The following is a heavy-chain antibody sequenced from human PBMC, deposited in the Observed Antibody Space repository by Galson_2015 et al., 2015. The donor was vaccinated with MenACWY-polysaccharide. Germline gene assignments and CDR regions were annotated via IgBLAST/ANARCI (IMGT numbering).Heavy chain of an antibody. CDR1: GGSFSGYY. J-gene: IGHJ4*02. CDR3: ARVPRYSSSWIFDY. CDR2: INHSGST. Sequence: ETLSLTCAVYGGSFSGYYWSWIRQPPGKGLEWIGEINHSGSTNYNPSLKSRVTISVDTSKNQFSLKLSSVTAADTAVYYCARVPRYSSSWIFDYWGQGTLVTVSS. D-gene: IGHD6-13*01. V-gene: IGHV4-34*01.